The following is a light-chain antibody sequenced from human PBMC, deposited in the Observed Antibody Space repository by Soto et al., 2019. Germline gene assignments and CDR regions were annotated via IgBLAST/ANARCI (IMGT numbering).Light chain of an antibody. Sequence: DIVMTQSPDSLAVSLGERATINCKSSQSVLYSSNNKNYLAWYQQKSRQPPKLLIYWASTRESGLPDRFSGSGSGTDFTLTISSLQAEDVAVYYCQQYYSPWTFGQGTKVEIK. V-gene: IGKV4-1*01. CDR3: QQYYSPWT. J-gene: IGKJ1*01. CDR1: QSVLYSSNNKNY. CDR2: WAS.